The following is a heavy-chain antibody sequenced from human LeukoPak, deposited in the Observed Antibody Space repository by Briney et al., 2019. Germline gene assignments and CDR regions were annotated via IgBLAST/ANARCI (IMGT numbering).Heavy chain of an antibody. V-gene: IGHV4-34*01. D-gene: IGHD2-15*01. J-gene: IGHJ4*02. CDR2: INHSGST. Sequence: SETLSLTCAVYGGSFSGYYWSWIRQPPGKGLEWIGEINHSGSTNSNLSLKSRVTISVDTSKNQFSLKLSSVTAADTAVYYCARGGIGDIVVVVAAFDYWGQGTLVTVSS. CDR3: ARGGIGDIVVVVAAFDY. CDR1: GGSFSGYY.